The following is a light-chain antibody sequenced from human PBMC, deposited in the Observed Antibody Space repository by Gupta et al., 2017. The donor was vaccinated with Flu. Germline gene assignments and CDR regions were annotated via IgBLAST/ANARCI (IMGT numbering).Light chain of an antibody. J-gene: IGKJ1*01. V-gene: IGKV1-39*01. CDR2: AAS. CDR3: QQSYSTWWT. CDR1: QSISSY. Sequence: DIQMTQSPSSLSASVGDRVTITCRASQSISSYLSWYQQQPAKDPKLLLYAASSFQSGVPSRFISSSSSTTFSPLIISLQPADVSTFYYQQSYSTWWTFGQGTKVEIK.